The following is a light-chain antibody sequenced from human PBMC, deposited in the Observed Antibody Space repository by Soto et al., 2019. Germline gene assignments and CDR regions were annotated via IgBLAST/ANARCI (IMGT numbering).Light chain of an antibody. CDR3: CSYAGSYTWV. CDR1: SSDVGGYNF. J-gene: IGLJ1*01. CDR2: DVT. V-gene: IGLV2-11*01. Sequence: QSVLTQPRTVSGSPGQSVTISCTGTSSDVGGYNFVSWYLQHPGKAPKLMIYDVTKRPSGVPDRFSGSKSGNTASLTISGLQAEDEAAYYCCSYAGSYTWVFGTGTKLTVL.